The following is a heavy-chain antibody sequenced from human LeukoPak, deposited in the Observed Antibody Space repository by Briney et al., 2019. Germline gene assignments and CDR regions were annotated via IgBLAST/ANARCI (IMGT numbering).Heavy chain of an antibody. CDR3: ARLYYGSGSGAGDI. V-gene: IGHV1-69*06. CDR2: IIPIFGTA. Sequence: SVKVSCKASGGTFSSYAISWVRQAPGQGLEWMGGIIPIFGTANYAQKFQGRVTITADKSTSTAYMELSSLRSEDTAMYYCARLYYGSGSGAGDIWGQGTMVTVSS. CDR1: GGTFSSYA. D-gene: IGHD3-10*01. J-gene: IGHJ3*02.